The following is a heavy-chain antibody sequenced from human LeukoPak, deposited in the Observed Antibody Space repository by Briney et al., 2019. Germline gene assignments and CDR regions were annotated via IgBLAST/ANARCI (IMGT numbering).Heavy chain of an antibody. J-gene: IGHJ4*02. CDR3: ARVRMGITTI. D-gene: IGHD3-22*01. Sequence: KPSETLSLTCTVSGGSISSSSYYWGWIRQPPGKGLEWIGSIYHSGSTYYNPSLKSRVTISVDTSKNQFSLKLSSVTAADTAVYYCARVRMGITTIWGQGTLVTVSS. CDR2: IYHSGST. V-gene: IGHV4-39*07. CDR1: GGSISSSSYY.